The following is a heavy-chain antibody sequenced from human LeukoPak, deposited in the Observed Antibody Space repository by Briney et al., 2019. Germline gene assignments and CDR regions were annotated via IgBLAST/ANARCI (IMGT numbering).Heavy chain of an antibody. CDR2: ISHGGSSI. Sequence: GGSLRLSCAASGFTFNTYAMNGVRQARGRGLEWVSTISHGGSSIYYADSVKGRFTISRDNSKNTLYLQMNSLRAGDTATYYCAKGDPRGQQLIGIFDYWGQGTLVTVSS. CDR1: GFTFNTYA. J-gene: IGHJ4*02. V-gene: IGHV3-23*01. D-gene: IGHD6-13*01. CDR3: AKGDPRGQQLIGIFDY.